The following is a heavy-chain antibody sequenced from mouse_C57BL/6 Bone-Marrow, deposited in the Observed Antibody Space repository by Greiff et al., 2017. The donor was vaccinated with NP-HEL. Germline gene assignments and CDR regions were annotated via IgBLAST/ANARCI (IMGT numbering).Heavy chain of an antibody. D-gene: IGHD1-1*01. CDR1: GFTFSSYA. CDR3: AIITTVVGY. CDR2: ISDGGSYT. Sequence: EVMLVESGGGLVKPGGSLKLSCAASGFTFSSYAMSWVRQTPEKRLEWVATISDGGSYTYYPDNVKGRFTISRDNAKNNLYLQMSHLKSEDTAMYYCAIITTVVGYWGQGTTLTVSS. J-gene: IGHJ2*01. V-gene: IGHV5-4*03.